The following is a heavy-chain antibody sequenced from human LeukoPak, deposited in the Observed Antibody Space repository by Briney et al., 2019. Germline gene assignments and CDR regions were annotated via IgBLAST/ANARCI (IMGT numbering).Heavy chain of an antibody. D-gene: IGHD3-10*01. CDR3: ARDPRGSGSYYNPPFDY. CDR2: INHSGST. CDR1: GGSFSGYY. V-gene: IGHV4-34*01. Sequence: SETLSLTCAVYGGSFSGYYWSWIRQPPGKGLEWIGEINHSGSTNYNPSLKSRVTISVDTSKNQFSLKLSSVTAADTAVYYRARDPRGSGSYYNPPFDYWGQGTLVTVSS. J-gene: IGHJ4*02.